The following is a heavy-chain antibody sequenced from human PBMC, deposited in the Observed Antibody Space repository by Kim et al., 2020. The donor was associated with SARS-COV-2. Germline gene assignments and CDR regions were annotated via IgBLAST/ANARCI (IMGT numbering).Heavy chain of an antibody. D-gene: IGHD6-13*01. Sequence: GGSLRLSCSASGFTFSSYAMHWVRQAPGKGLEYVSAISSNGGRTSYAASGKGRFTISRDNSKNTLYLQMSSLRTEDTAVYYCVKETETIAAAGIDWYFDLWGRGTLVTVSS. J-gene: IGHJ2*01. V-gene: IGHV3-64D*06. CDR3: VKETETIAAAGIDWYFDL. CDR1: GFTFSSYA. CDR2: ISSNGGRT.